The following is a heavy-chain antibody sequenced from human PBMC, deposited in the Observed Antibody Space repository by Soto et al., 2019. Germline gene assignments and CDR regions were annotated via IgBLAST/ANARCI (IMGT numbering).Heavy chain of an antibody. V-gene: IGHV3-30*03. Sequence: QVQLVESGGGVVQPGRSLRLSCAASGFTFSSYGMHWVRQAPGKGLEWVAVISYDGSNKYYADSVKGRFTISRDNSKNTLYRQMNSRRAEDTAVYYCAAYYDTIRVGYYYGMDVWGQGTTVTVSS. J-gene: IGHJ6*02. CDR3: AAYYDTIRVGYYYGMDV. CDR2: ISYDGSNK. CDR1: GFTFSSYG. D-gene: IGHD3-22*01.